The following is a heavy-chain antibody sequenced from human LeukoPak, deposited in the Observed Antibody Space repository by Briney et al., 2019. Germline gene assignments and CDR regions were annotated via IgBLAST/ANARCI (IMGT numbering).Heavy chain of an antibody. Sequence: SVKVSCKASGGTFSSYAISWVRQAPGQGLEWMGGIIPIFGTANYAQKFQGRVTITTDESTSTAYMELSSLRSEDTAVYYCARGDCTNGVCTSPCIYWGQGTLVTVSS. CDR3: ARGDCTNGVCTSPCIY. CDR1: GGTFSSYA. CDR2: IIPIFGTA. J-gene: IGHJ4*02. D-gene: IGHD2-8*01. V-gene: IGHV1-69*05.